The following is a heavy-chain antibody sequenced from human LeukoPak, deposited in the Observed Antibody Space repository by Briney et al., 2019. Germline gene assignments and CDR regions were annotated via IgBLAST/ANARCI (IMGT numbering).Heavy chain of an antibody. D-gene: IGHD6-19*01. CDR3: ARGQHSSGWYPTLGY. Sequence: GSLRLSCAASGFTFSSYSMNWVRQAPGKGLEWVSYISSGSSAIYYADSVKGRFTISRDNAKNSLYLQMNSLRAEDTAVYYCARGQHSSGWYPTLGYWGQGTLVTVSS. V-gene: IGHV3-48*01. CDR1: GFTFSSYS. CDR2: ISSGSSAI. J-gene: IGHJ4*02.